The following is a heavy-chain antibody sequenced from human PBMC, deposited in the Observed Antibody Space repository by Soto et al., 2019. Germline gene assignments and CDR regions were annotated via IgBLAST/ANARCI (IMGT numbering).Heavy chain of an antibody. Sequence: XGSLRLSCAASGFTFSSYNMNWVRQAPGKGLEWVSSISSSSSYIYYADSVKGRFTISRDNAKNSLYLQMNSLRAEDTAVYYCASYDSSGYYSPYYYGMDVWGQGTTVTVSS. CDR2: ISSSSSYI. J-gene: IGHJ6*02. V-gene: IGHV3-21*01. CDR1: GFTFSSYN. D-gene: IGHD3-22*01. CDR3: ASYDSSGYYSPYYYGMDV.